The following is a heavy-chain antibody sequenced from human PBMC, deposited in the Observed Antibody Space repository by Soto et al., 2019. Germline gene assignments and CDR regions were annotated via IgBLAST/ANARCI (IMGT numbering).Heavy chain of an antibody. CDR3: AEDQSSIFRSGSCMYV. CDR1: GFTLRNFV. CDR2: IPYAGNNT. Sequence: AGGSLRLSCAASGFTLRNFVMHWVRQAPGKGMEWVAVIPYAGNNTYYADSVKGRMTISRDNSGNTLYLEMSSLRGEDTAVYYLAEDQSSIFRSGSCMYVCGQGTRVTVSS. D-gene: IGHD3-3*01. J-gene: IGHJ6*02. V-gene: IGHV3-30*18.